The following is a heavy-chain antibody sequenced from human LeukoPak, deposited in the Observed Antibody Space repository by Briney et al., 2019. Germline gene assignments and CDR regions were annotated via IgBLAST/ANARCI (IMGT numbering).Heavy chain of an antibody. CDR1: GGSISSSNW. CDR3: ARGRYSYGPHYFDY. V-gene: IGHV4-4*02. J-gene: IGHJ4*02. Sequence: PSETLSLTCAVPGGSISSSNWWSWVRQPPGKGLEWIGEIYHSGSTNYNPSLKSRVTISVDKSKNQFSLKLSSVTAADTAVYYCARGRYSYGPHYFDYWGQGTLVTVSS. CDR2: IYHSGST. D-gene: IGHD5-18*01.